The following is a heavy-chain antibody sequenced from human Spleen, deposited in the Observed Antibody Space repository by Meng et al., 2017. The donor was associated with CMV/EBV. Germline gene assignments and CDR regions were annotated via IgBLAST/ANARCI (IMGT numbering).Heavy chain of an antibody. Sequence: ASVKVSCKASEYTFTSSDINWVRQAPGQGLEWMGAMNPNTGNTDYARKLQGRVTLTRNTSISTAYMELSSLRSEDTAVYYCARGVLTKGMDVWGQGTTVTVS. D-gene: IGHD2-8*02. CDR1: EYTFTSSD. V-gene: IGHV1-8*01. J-gene: IGHJ6*02. CDR2: MNPNTGNT. CDR3: ARGVLTKGMDV.